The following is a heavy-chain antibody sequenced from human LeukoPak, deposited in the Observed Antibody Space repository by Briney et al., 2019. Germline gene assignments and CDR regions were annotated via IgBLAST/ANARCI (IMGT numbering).Heavy chain of an antibody. J-gene: IGHJ4*02. V-gene: IGHV1-8*02. D-gene: IGHD1-26*01. CDR3: ARGRFRWELEIRDFDY. CDR2: MNPNSGNT. CDR1: GYTFTGYY. Sequence: ASVKVSCKASGYTFTGYYMHWVRQATGQGLEWMGWMNPNSGNTGYAQKSQGRVTMTRDTSISTAYMELSSLRSEDTAVYYCARGRFRWELEIRDFDYWGQGTLVTVSS.